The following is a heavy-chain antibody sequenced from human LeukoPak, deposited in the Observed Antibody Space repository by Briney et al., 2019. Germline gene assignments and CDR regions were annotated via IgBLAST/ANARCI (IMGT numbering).Heavy chain of an antibody. J-gene: IGHJ4*02. CDR2: IYYSGNT. D-gene: IGHD3/OR15-3a*01. V-gene: IGHV4-39*01. CDR3: ARQTGSGLFILP. CDR1: GFTFSSYGMY. Sequence: GSLRLSCAASGFTFSSYGMYWVRQAPGKGLEWIGSIYYSGNTYYNASLKSQVSISINTSKNQFSLRLTSVTAADTAVYYCARQTGSGLFILPGGQGTLVTVSS.